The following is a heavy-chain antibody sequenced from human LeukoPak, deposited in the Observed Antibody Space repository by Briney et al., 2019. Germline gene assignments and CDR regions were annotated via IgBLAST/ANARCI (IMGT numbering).Heavy chain of an antibody. CDR1: GFTVSSNY. D-gene: IGHD3-3*01. CDR3: ARDPPGDFWSGYPRGTVVP. CDR2: ISSSGSSI. J-gene: IGHJ5*02. V-gene: IGHV3-11*01. Sequence: GGSLRLSCAASGFTVSSNYMSWVRQAPGQGLEWVSHISSSGSSIYYADSVKGRFTISRDNAKNSLYLQMNSLRAEDTAVYYCARDPPGDFWSGYPRGTVVPWGQGTLVTVSS.